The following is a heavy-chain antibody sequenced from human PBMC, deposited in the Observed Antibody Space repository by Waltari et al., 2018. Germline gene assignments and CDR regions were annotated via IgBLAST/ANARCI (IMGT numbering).Heavy chain of an antibody. V-gene: IGHV4-31*03. J-gene: IGHJ3*02. CDR1: GGSISSGGYY. CDR3: ASSKWEPPNAFDI. CDR2: IYYSGST. D-gene: IGHD1-26*01. Sequence: QVQLQESGPGLVKPSQTLSLTCTVSGGSISSGGYYWSWIRQHPGKGLEWIGYIYYSGSTYYNPSLRSRVTISVDTSKNQFSLKLSSVTAADTAVYYCASSKWEPPNAFDIWGQGTMVTVSS.